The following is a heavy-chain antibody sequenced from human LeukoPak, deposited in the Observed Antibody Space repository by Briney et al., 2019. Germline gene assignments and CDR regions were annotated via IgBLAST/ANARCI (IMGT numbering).Heavy chain of an antibody. CDR3: ARAGIAAGLYYFGY. Sequence: ASVKVSCKASGYTFTSYGISWVRQAPGQGLEWMGWISAYNGNTNYAQKLQGRVTMTTDTSTTTAYMELRSLRSDDTAVYYCARAGIAAGLYYFGYWGQGTLVTVSS. CDR2: ISAYNGNT. D-gene: IGHD6-13*01. CDR1: GYTFTSYG. V-gene: IGHV1-18*01. J-gene: IGHJ4*02.